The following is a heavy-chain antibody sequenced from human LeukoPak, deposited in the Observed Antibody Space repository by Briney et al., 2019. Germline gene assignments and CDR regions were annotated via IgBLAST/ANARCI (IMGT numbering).Heavy chain of an antibody. V-gene: IGHV3-23*01. Sequence: GGSLRLSCAASGFTFSTYAMSWVRQAPGKGLEWVSAIGGSGDFTYYAEYVRGRFTIPRDNSKKTLYLQMNSLRAEDTAVYYCAKADRGWGVITKDWGQGTLVTVSS. CDR2: IGGSGDFT. CDR3: AKADRGWGVITKD. D-gene: IGHD3-10*01. CDR1: GFTFSTYA. J-gene: IGHJ4*02.